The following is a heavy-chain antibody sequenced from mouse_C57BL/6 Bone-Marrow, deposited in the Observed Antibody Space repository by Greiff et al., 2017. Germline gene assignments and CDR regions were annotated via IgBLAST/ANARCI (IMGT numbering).Heavy chain of an antibody. Sequence: EVKLVESGGGLVKPGGSLKLSCAASGFTFSSYAMSWVRQTPEKRLEWVATISDGGSYTYYPDNVKGRFTISRDNAKNNLYLQMSHLKSEDTAMYYCAREGYYGNYYFDYWGQGTTLTVSS. CDR2: ISDGGSYT. V-gene: IGHV5-4*01. D-gene: IGHD2-1*01. J-gene: IGHJ2*01. CDR1: GFTFSSYA. CDR3: AREGYYGNYYFDY.